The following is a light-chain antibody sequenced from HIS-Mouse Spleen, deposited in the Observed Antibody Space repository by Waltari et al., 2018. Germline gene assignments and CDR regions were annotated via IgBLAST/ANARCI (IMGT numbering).Light chain of an antibody. CDR2: EVS. Sequence: QSALTQPPSASGSPGHSVTISCTGTSSDVGGYNYVSWYQQPPGKAPKLMIYEVSKRPSGVPDRFSGSKSGNTASLTVSGLQAEDEADYYCSSYAGSNNLVFGGGTKLTVL. V-gene: IGLV2-8*01. CDR3: SSYAGSNNLV. CDR1: SSDVGGYNY. J-gene: IGLJ2*01.